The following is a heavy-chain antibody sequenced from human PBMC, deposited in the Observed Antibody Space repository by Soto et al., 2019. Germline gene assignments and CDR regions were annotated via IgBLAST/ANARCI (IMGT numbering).Heavy chain of an antibody. CDR2: IYYSGST. J-gene: IGHJ5*02. V-gene: IGHV4-39*01. CDR3: ARHVRYCSSTSCPFWAAGWFDP. Sequence: QLQLQESGPGLVKPSETLSLTCTVSGGSISSSSYYWGWIRQPPGKGLEWIGSIYYSGSTYYNPSLKSRVPVTVDTSSNQFSLKLSSVTAADTPVYYCARHVRYCSSTSCPFWAAGWFDPWGHGTLVTVSS. D-gene: IGHD2-2*01. CDR1: GGSISSSSYY.